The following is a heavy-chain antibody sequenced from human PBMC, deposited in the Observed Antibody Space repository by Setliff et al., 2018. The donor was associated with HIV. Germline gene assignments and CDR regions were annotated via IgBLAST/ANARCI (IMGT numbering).Heavy chain of an antibody. Sequence: ASVKVSCQASGYTFTSYYMHWVRQAPGQGLAGMGMINPSGGRTRYAQKFQGRVTMTRDTSTSTVYMELSSLRSEDTAVYYCAKDISRITGTDVFDYWGQGTLVTVSS. J-gene: IGHJ4*02. CDR1: GYTFTSYY. V-gene: IGHV1-46*01. D-gene: IGHD1-20*01. CDR2: INPSGGRT. CDR3: AKDISRITGTDVFDY.